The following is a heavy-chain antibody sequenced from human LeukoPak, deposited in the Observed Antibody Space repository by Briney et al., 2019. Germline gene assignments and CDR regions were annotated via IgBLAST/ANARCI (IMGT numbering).Heavy chain of an antibody. Sequence: GGTLRLSCAASGFTFSSYGMSWVRQAPGKGLEWVSAISGSGGSTYYADSVKGRFTISRDNSKNTLYLQTNSLRAEDTAVYYCAKEGYYDSSGYYSLDYWGQGTLVTVSS. CDR2: ISGSGGST. CDR3: AKEGYYDSSGYYSLDY. D-gene: IGHD3-22*01. V-gene: IGHV3-23*01. CDR1: GFTFSSYG. J-gene: IGHJ4*02.